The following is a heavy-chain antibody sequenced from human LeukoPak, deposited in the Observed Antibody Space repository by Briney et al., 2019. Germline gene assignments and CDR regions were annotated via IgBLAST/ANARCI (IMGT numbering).Heavy chain of an antibody. V-gene: IGHV4-61*01. CDR2: IYYGGST. J-gene: IGHJ4*02. D-gene: IGHD5-18*01. Sequence: PSETLSLTCTVSGGSFSSGSYYWSWIRQPPGKGLEWIGYIYYGGSTNYNPSLKSRVTISVDTSKNQFSLKLSSVTAADTAVYYCARFGRKTDTAMVMGFDYWGQGTLVTVSS. CDR3: ARFGRKTDTAMVMGFDY. CDR1: GGSFSSGSYY.